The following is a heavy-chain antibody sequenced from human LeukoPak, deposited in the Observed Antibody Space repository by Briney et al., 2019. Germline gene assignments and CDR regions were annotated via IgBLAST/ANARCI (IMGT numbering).Heavy chain of an antibody. D-gene: IGHD3-22*01. Sequence: SETLSLTCAVSGGSISSGGYSWSWIRQPPGKGLEWIGYIYHSGSTYYNPSLKSRVTISVDRSKNQFSLKLSSVTAADTAVYYCARADGSGYYEVDYWGQGTLVTVSS. J-gene: IGHJ4*02. CDR3: ARADGSGYYEVDY. V-gene: IGHV4-30-2*01. CDR2: IYHSGST. CDR1: GGSISSGGYS.